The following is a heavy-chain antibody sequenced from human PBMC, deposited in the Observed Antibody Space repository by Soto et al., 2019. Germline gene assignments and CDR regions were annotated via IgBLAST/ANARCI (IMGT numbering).Heavy chain of an antibody. Sequence: SETLSLTCAVYGGSFSGYYWSWIRQPPGKGLEWIGEINHSGSTNYNPSLKSRVTISVDTSKNQFSLKLSSVTAADTAVYYCAIRQDYYDILTGYFTSPFDYWGQGTLVTVSS. V-gene: IGHV4-34*01. D-gene: IGHD3-9*01. CDR1: GGSFSGYY. CDR2: INHSGST. J-gene: IGHJ4*02. CDR3: AIRQDYYDILTGYFTSPFDY.